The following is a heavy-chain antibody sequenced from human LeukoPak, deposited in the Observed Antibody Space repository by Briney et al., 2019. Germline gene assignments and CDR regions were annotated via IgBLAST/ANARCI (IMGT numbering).Heavy chain of an antibody. V-gene: IGHV3-7*01. D-gene: IGHD3-3*01. J-gene: IGHJ4*02. CDR2: IKQDGSEK. Sequence: GGSLRLTCAASGFTFSSYWMSWVRQAPGKGLEWVANIKQDGSEKYYVDSVKGRFTISRDNAKNSLYLQMSSLRAEDTAVYYCASALPYYDFWSGYYGLGTFDYWGQGTLVTVSS. CDR3: ASALPYYDFWSGYYGLGTFDY. CDR1: GFTFSSYW.